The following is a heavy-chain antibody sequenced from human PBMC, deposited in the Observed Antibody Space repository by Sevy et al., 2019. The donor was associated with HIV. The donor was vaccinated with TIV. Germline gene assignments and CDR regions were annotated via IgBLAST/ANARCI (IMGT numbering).Heavy chain of an antibody. V-gene: IGHV1-18*04. CDR2: ISAYNGHT. CDR3: AGRGSFQFDSSGFSDN. D-gene: IGHD3-22*01. Sequence: ASVKVSCKASGYTFTSFGITWVRQAPGQGLEWMGWISAYNGHTNYQQKFQGRLTMTTDTSTTTAYMELLGLRSDDTAVYFCAGRGSFQFDSSGFSDNWGQGTLVTVSS. J-gene: IGHJ4*02. CDR1: GYTFTSFG.